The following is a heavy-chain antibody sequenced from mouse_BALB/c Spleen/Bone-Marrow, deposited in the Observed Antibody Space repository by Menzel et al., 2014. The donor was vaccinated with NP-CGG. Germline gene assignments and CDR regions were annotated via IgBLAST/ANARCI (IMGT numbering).Heavy chain of an antibody. J-gene: IGHJ4*01. CDR2: IYPGDGDT. CDR3: ARSDGYLAMDY. Sequence: VPLQQSGPELVKPGASVKISCKASGYAFSISWMNWVKQRPGQGLEWIGRIYPGDGDTYYNGQFKGKATLTADKSSSTAYMQRSSLTSVDSAVYFCARSDGYLAMDYWGQGTSVTVSS. D-gene: IGHD2-3*01. V-gene: IGHV1-82*01. CDR1: GYAFSISW.